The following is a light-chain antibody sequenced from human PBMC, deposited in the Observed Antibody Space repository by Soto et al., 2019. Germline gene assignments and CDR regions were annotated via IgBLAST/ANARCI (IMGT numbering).Light chain of an antibody. CDR2: GAS. CDR3: QQYGTSPIT. J-gene: IGKJ5*01. CDR1: QSVRSSY. Sequence: EIVLTQSPRTLSLSPGERVTLSCRASQSVRSSYLAWYQQKPGQAPRLIIYGASSRATGIPDRFSGSGSGTDFTLTISRLEPEDVAVYYCQQYGTSPITLGQGSRLEIK. V-gene: IGKV3-20*01.